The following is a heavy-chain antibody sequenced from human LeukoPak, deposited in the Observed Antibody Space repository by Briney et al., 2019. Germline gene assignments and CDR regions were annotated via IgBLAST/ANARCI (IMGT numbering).Heavy chain of an antibody. CDR2: ISAYNGNT. CDR3: AREVAASIGFDY. CDR1: GYTFTSYG. D-gene: IGHD6-13*01. J-gene: IGHJ4*02. Sequence: ASVKVSCKASGYTFTSYGITWVRQAPGQGLEWMGWISAYNGNTNYAQNLQGRVTMTTDTSTSTAYMELTSLRSDDTAVYYCAREVAASIGFDYWGQGTLVTVSS. V-gene: IGHV1-18*01.